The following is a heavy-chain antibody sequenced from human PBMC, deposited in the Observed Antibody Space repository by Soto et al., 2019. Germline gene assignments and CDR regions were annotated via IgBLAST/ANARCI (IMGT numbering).Heavy chain of an antibody. CDR3: ARQTTTAPYYYYGMHG. CDR2: INPNSGGT. J-gene: IGHJ6*02. V-gene: IGHV1-2*04. D-gene: IGHD1-26*01. CDR1: GYTLTGYY. Sequence: ASEKVSCKASGYTLTGYYMHWVRQAPGQGLEWMGWINPNSGGTNYAQKLQGWVAMTRDKSISKAYMELSRLRSDDTAVSYCARQTTTAPYYYYGMHGCGQGNRV.